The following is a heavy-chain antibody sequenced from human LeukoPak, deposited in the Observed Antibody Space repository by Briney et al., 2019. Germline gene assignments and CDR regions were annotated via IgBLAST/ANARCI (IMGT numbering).Heavy chain of an antibody. CDR2: IYTSGST. Sequence: SETLSLTCAVSGGSISSGSYYWSWIRQPAGKGLGWIGRIYTSGSTNYNPSLKSRVTISVDTSKNQFSLKLSSVTAADTAVYYCASLDLAGADYWGQGTLVTVSS. J-gene: IGHJ4*02. CDR1: GGSISSGSYY. D-gene: IGHD6-19*01. V-gene: IGHV4-61*02. CDR3: ASLDLAGADY.